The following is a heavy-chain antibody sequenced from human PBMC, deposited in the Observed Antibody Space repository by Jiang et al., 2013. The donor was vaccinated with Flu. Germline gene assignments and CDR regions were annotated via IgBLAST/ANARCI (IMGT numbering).Heavy chain of an antibody. D-gene: IGHD3-9*01. J-gene: IGHJ4*02. CDR2: MNPNSGNS. Sequence: SGAEVKKPGASVKVSCKASGYTFTSYDINWVRQATGQGLEWMGWMNPNSGNSGYAQKFQGRVTMTRSTSISTAYMELSSLRSEDTAVYYCARRLRRLDNFDYWGQGTLVTVSS. CDR3: ARRLRRLDNFDY. CDR1: GYTFTSYD. V-gene: IGHV1-8*01.